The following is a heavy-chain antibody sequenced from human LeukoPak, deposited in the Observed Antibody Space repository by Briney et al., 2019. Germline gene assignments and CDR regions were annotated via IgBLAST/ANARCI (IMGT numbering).Heavy chain of an antibody. Sequence: PGGSLRLSCAASGFTFSSYAMSWVRQAPGKGLEWVSAISGSGGSTYYADSVKGRFTISRDNSKNTLYLQVNSLRAEDTAVYYCAKKYDFWSGYYRYWGQGTLVTVSS. D-gene: IGHD3-3*01. V-gene: IGHV3-23*01. CDR1: GFTFSSYA. J-gene: IGHJ4*02. CDR2: ISGSGGST. CDR3: AKKYDFWSGYYRY.